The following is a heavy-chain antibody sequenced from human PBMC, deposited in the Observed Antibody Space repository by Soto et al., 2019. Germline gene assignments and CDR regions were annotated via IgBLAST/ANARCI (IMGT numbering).Heavy chain of an antibody. CDR3: ARDDLYDSTGYDS. V-gene: IGHV3-21*06. Sequence: PGGSLRLSCAASGFTFRDFTMNWVRQAPGKGLEWVSSISSSGSFKYYADSLDGRFTISRDNAKNSLYLQLNSLRGEDTAVYYCARDDLYDSTGYDSWGQGTLVTVSS. D-gene: IGHD5-12*01. J-gene: IGHJ5*02. CDR1: GFTFRDFT. CDR2: ISSSGSFK.